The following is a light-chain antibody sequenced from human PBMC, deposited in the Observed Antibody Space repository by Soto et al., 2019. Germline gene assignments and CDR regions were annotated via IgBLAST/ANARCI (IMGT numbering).Light chain of an antibody. J-gene: IGKJ4*01. CDR2: DAS. V-gene: IGKV3-11*01. CDR1: QSVSSY. Sequence: EIVLTQSPATLSLSPGERATLSCRASQSVSSYLAWYQQKPGQAPRLLIYDASNRATGIPGRFSGSGSGTDITLTLRSLEAEDFAVYYCQQRFTFGGGTKVEIK. CDR3: QQRFT.